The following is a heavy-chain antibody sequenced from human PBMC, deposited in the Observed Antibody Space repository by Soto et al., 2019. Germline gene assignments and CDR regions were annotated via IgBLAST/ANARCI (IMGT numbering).Heavy chain of an antibody. CDR2: IYYTGTT. CDR1: GGSISSGDHY. D-gene: IGHD2-8*02. Sequence: QVRLQESGPGLVKPSQTLSLTCTVSGGSISSGDHYWTWLRQPPGKGLEWFGDIYYTGTTYYNPSLKTRLAISVDTSKNQFSLTLTSVTAADTAVYFCAREEALIIVPTGGIDYSFDYWGQGTLVTVSS. CDR3: AREEALIIVPTGGIDYSFDY. J-gene: IGHJ4*02. V-gene: IGHV4-30-4*01.